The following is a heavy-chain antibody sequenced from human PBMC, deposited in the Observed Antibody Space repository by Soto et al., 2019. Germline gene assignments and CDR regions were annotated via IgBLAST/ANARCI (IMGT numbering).Heavy chain of an antibody. CDR3: VRDDVGLGIDY. V-gene: IGHV3-15*07. CDR2: IKSKTHGETT. J-gene: IGHJ4*02. CDR1: GFTFSGAW. D-gene: IGHD1-1*01. Sequence: GGSLRLSCAASGFTFSGAWMNWVRLAPGKGLEWVGRIKSKTHGETTDYASPVKGRFSISRDDSRNTVYLQMNSLKTEDTAVYYCVRDDVGLGIDYWGQGTLVTVSS.